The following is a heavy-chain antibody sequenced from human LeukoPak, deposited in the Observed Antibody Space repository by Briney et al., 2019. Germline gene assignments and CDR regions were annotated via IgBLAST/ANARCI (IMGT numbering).Heavy chain of an antibody. CDR1: GFTFSSYS. CDR2: ISSSSSTI. D-gene: IGHD5-18*01. J-gene: IGHJ4*02. Sequence: PGGSLRLSCAASGFTFSSYSMNWVRHAPGKGLEWVSYISSSSSTIYYADSVKGRFTISRDNAKNSLYLQMNSLRAEDTAVYYCARDLSWIQLWTYYFDYWGQGTLVTVSS. V-gene: IGHV3-48*01. CDR3: ARDLSWIQLWTYYFDY.